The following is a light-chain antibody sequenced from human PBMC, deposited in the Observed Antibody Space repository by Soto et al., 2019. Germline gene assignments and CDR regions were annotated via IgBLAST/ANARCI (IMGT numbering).Light chain of an antibody. CDR3: QQAASFPIT. CDR2: TAS. V-gene: IGKV1-12*01. J-gene: IGKJ5*01. CDR1: QGISRW. Sequence: DIQMTQSPSSVSASVGDRVTITCRASQGISRWLAWYQQKPGKAPNLLIYTASSLQSGVPSRFSGSGSGTDFTLTINGLQPEDFATYYCQQAASFPITFGQGTRLEIK.